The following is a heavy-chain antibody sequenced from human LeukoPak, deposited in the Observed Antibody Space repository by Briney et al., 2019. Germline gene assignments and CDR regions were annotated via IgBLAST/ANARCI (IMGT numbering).Heavy chain of an antibody. V-gene: IGHV3-30*03. CDR2: ISYDGSNK. J-gene: IGHJ4*02. CDR1: GFTFNNYG. Sequence: PGKSLRLSCAASGFTFNNYGMHWVRQAPGKGLEWVAVISYDGSNKYYADSVKGRFTISRDNSKNTLYLQMNSLRAEDTAVYYCARDQLPGLVVVAAYFDYWGQGTLVTVSS. CDR3: ARDQLPGLVVVAAYFDY. D-gene: IGHD2-15*01.